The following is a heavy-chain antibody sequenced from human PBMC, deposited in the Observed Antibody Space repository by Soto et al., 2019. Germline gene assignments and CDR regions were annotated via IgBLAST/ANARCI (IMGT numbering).Heavy chain of an antibody. J-gene: IGHJ6*02. V-gene: IGHV4-34*01. CDR2: INHSGST. CDR1: GGSFSGYY. Sequence: QVQLQQWGAGLLKPSETLSLTCAVYGGSFSGYYWSWIRQPPGKGLEWIGEINHSGSTNYNPSLKSRVNISVDTSKNQFSLKLSSVNAADTAVYYCARIRSSGSYYNPYYYYSGMDVWGQGTTVTVSS. D-gene: IGHD3-10*01. CDR3: ARIRSSGSYYNPYYYYSGMDV.